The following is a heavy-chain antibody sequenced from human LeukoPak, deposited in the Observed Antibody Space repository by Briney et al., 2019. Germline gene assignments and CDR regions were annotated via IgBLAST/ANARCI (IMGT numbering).Heavy chain of an antibody. CDR2: IYHSGST. CDR1: GGSISSGGYY. V-gene: IGHV4-30-2*01. J-gene: IGHJ6*03. CDR3: ARADYGGNLDGMDV. Sequence: PSETLSLTCTVSGGSISSGGYYWSWIRQPPGKGLEWIGYIYHSGSTYYNPSLKSRVTISVDRSKNQFSLKLSSVTAADTAVYYCARADYGGNLDGMDVWGKGTKVTVSS. D-gene: IGHD4-23*01.